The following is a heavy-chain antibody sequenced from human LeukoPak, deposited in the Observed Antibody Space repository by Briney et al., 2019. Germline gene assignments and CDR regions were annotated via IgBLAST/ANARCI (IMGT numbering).Heavy chain of an antibody. Sequence: GGSLRLSCAASGSTFSNHWMTWVRQAPGKGLEWVANIKDDGSEKKYVDSVKGRFTLSRDNAKNSLYLQINSLKAEDTAVYYCATSVPGFGESLNYWGQGTLVTVSS. CDR2: IKDDGSEK. CDR1: GSTFSNHW. D-gene: IGHD3-10*01. J-gene: IGHJ4*02. V-gene: IGHV3-7*01. CDR3: ATSVPGFGESLNY.